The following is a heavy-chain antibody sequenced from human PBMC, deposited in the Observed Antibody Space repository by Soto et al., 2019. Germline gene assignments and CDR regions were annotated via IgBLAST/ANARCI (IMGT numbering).Heavy chain of an antibody. D-gene: IGHD3-22*01. Sequence: GGSLRLSCAASGFTFSSYAMHWVRQAPGKGLEWVAVISYDGSNKYYADSVKGRFTISRDNSKNTLYLQMNSLRAEDTAVYYCARETGLNYYDSSGYYSTPYYYYGMGVWGQGTTVTVSS. J-gene: IGHJ6*02. V-gene: IGHV3-30-3*01. CDR1: GFTFSSYA. CDR2: ISYDGSNK. CDR3: ARETGLNYYDSSGYYSTPYYYYGMGV.